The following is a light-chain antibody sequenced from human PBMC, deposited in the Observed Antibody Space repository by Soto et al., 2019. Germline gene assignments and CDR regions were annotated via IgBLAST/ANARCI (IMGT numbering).Light chain of an antibody. CDR1: QDIDIY. Sequence: TQMTQSPSSLSASVGDRVTITCRASQDIDIYLSWYQQKPGKVPKLLIYDESTLQSGVPSRFSGSGSGKDFTLTINNLKPEDFATYYCQQSYRKPYTFGQGTKVDIK. V-gene: IGKV1-39*01. CDR2: DES. J-gene: IGKJ2*01. CDR3: QQSYRKPYT.